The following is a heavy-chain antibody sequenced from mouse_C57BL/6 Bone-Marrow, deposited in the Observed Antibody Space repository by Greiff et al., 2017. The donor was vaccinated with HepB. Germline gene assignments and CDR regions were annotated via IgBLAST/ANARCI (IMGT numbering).Heavy chain of an antibody. Sequence: VQLQQSGPELVKPGASVKIPCKASGYTFTDYNMDWVKQSHGKSLEWIGDINPNNGGTIYNQKFKGKATLTVDKSSSTAYMELRSLTSEDTAVYYCARANYYGSSDNWYFDVWGTGTTVTVSS. V-gene: IGHV1-18*01. CDR3: ARANYYGSSDNWYFDV. CDR1: GYTFTDYN. CDR2: INPNNGGT. J-gene: IGHJ1*03. D-gene: IGHD1-1*01.